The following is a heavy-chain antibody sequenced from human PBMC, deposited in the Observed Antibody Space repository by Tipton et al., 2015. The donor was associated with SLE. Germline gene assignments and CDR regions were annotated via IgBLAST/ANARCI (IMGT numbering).Heavy chain of an antibody. Sequence: SLRLSCAASGFSFSSYSMNWVRQAPGKGLEWVSYISSSSSTIYYADSVKGRFTISRDNAKNSLYLQMNSLRAEDTAVYYCAREAYCDWWCTGGAFDIWGQGTMVTVSS. CDR1: GFSFSSYS. CDR2: ISSSSSTI. D-gene: IGHD2-8*02. CDR3: AREAYCDWWCTGGAFDI. J-gene: IGHJ3*02. V-gene: IGHV3-48*01.